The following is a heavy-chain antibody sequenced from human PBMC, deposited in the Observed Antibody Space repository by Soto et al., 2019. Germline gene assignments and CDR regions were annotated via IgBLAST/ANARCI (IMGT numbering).Heavy chain of an antibody. J-gene: IGHJ3*01. D-gene: IGHD1-1*01. Sequence: SETLSLTCNVSGVSITSSSYYWGWVRQPPGKGLEWLGNIFSRGGSHYNSSVKSPVTMSVDTSMNQFSLRLRSVTAADTAVYFCARQCYTFRGTTVKGRDCDAFDVWGQGRLVTVSS. CDR1: GVSITSSSYY. V-gene: IGHV4-39*01. CDR2: IFSRGGS. CDR3: ARQCYTFRGTTVKGRDCDAFDV.